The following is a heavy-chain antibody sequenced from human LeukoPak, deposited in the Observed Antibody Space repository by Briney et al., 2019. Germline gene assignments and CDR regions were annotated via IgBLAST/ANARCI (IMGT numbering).Heavy chain of an antibody. CDR3: ARGGSSPFDY. Sequence: PSETLSLTCAVYGGSFSGYYWSWIRQPPGKGLEWIGEVNHSGSTNYNPSLKSRVTISVDTSKNQFSLKLSSVTAAGTAVYYCARGGSSPFDYWGQGTLVTVSS. CDR1: GGSFSGYY. CDR2: VNHSGST. D-gene: IGHD6-19*01. J-gene: IGHJ4*02. V-gene: IGHV4-34*01.